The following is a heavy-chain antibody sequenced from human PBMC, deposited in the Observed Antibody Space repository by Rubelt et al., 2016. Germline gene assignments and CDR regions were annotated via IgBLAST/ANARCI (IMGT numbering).Heavy chain of an antibody. CDR2: ISSSGSTI. Sequence: GGSLRLSCAASGFTFSTYSMNWVRQAPGKGLEWVSYISSSGSTIYYADSVKGRFTISRDNAKSSLYLQMNSLRAEDTAVYYCARENNWNDAFDYWGQGTLVTVSS. V-gene: IGHV3-48*01. CDR1: GFTFSTYS. D-gene: IGHD1-20*01. CDR3: ARENNWNDAFDY. J-gene: IGHJ4*02.